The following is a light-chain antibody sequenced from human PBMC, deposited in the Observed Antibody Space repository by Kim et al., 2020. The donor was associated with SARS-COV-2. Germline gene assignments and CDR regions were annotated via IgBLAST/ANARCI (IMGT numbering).Light chain of an antibody. J-gene: IGKJ2*03. CDR2: AAS. Sequence: DIQMTQSPSSLSASVGDRVTITCRASQTVAFYVNCYQHKLGKAPKLLINAASSLQIGVPSRFSGVRSGTDFTLTIDSLQPEDFATYYCQQSYEAPFSFGQGTKL. CDR1: QTVAFY. V-gene: IGKV1-39*01. CDR3: QQSYEAPFS.